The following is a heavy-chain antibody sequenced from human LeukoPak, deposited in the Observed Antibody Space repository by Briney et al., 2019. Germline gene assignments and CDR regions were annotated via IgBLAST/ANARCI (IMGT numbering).Heavy chain of an antibody. V-gene: IGHV3-23*01. CDR1: GFTFSTYA. Sequence: GGSLRLSCAASGFTFSTYAMSWVRQAPGKGLEWVSGISGTTSSTYYADSVKGRFTISRDNSKNTLFLQINSLRAEDTAVYYCAKVRTYYYYGLDVWGQGATVTVSS. CDR2: ISGTTSST. D-gene: IGHD1-14*01. J-gene: IGHJ6*02. CDR3: AKVRTYYYYGLDV.